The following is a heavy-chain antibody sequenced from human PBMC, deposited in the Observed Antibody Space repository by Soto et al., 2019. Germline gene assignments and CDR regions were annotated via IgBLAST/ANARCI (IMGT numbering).Heavy chain of an antibody. D-gene: IGHD3-10*01. Sequence: QVQLQESGPGLVKPSGTLSLTCAVSGGSISSSNWWSWVRQPPGKGLEWIGEIYHSGSTNYNPSLKRRVTISVDKSKNQFSLKLSSVTAADTAVYYGARVRWVMVRNLYYFDYWGQGTLVTVSS. CDR1: GGSISSSNW. CDR2: IYHSGST. CDR3: ARVRWVMVRNLYYFDY. V-gene: IGHV4-4*02. J-gene: IGHJ4*02.